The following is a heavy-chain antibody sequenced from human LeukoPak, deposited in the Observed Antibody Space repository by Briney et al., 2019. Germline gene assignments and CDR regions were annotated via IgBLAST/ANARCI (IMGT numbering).Heavy chain of an antibody. V-gene: IGHV5-51*01. D-gene: IGHD6-13*01. CDR3: ARRMPYTSSWXSPFDY. J-gene: IGHJ4*02. Sequence: GESLKISCKGSGYSFTNYWIGWVRQMPGKGLEWMGIIYPGDSDTRYSPSFQGQVTISADKSITTAYLQWSSLKASDTAMYYCARRMPYTSSWXSPFDYWGQGTLVSVSS. CDR1: GYSFTNYW. CDR2: IYPGDSDT.